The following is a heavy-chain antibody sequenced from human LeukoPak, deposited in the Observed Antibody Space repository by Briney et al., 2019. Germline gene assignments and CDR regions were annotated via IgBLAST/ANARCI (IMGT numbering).Heavy chain of an antibody. CDR1: GFTFNTYD. CDR3: AKVTAVQYYYYYYYIDI. D-gene: IGHD3-10*02. J-gene: IGHJ6*03. CDR2: ISGSGIST. V-gene: IGHV3-23*01. Sequence: GGSLRLSCAASGFTFNTYDMTWVRQAPGKGLEWVSGISGSGISTYYADSVKGRFTISRDNSKNTLYLQMNSLRAEDTAVYYCAKVTAVQYYYYYYYIDIWGKGTTVTISS.